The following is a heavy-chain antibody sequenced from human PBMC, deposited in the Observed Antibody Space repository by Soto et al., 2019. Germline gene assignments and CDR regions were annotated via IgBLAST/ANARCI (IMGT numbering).Heavy chain of an antibody. Sequence: QVQLVESGGGVAQPGRSLRLSCTVSGFTFSGHAIHWVHQAPGKGLEWVTQIWYDGSNKYYAESVKGRFTISRDNSKNTLYLQMNSLRVEDTAVYYCARDGQGLAPYALDVWGQGTSVTVSS. CDR1: GFTFSGHA. CDR2: IWYDGSNK. D-gene: IGHD6-19*01. V-gene: IGHV3-33*01. CDR3: ARDGQGLAPYALDV. J-gene: IGHJ6*02.